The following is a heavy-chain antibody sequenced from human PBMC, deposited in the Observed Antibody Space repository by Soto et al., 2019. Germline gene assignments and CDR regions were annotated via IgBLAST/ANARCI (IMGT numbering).Heavy chain of an antibody. CDR3: ARVRGELFFDWLLPGSYGMDV. CDR1: GGSISSGGYY. V-gene: IGHV4-61*08. D-gene: IGHD3-9*01. CDR2: IYYSGST. Sequence: SETLSLTCTVSGGSISSGGYYWSWIRQPPGKGLEWIGYIYYSGSTNYNPSLKSRVTISVDTSKNQFSLKLSSVTAADTAVYYCARVRGELFFDWLLPGSYGMDVWGQGTTVTVSS. J-gene: IGHJ6*02.